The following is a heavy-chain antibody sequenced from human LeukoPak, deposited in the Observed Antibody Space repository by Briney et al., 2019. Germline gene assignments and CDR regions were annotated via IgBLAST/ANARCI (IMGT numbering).Heavy chain of an antibody. CDR3: ARLGGYSGYFDY. Sequence: PSETLSLTCTVSGGSISSSSYYWGWIRQPPGKGLEWIGSIYYSGSTYYNPSLKSRVTISVDTSKNQFSLKLSSVTAADTAVYYCARLGGYSGYFDYWGQGTLVTVSS. J-gene: IGHJ4*02. CDR2: IYYSGST. CDR1: GGSISSSSYY. V-gene: IGHV4-39*01. D-gene: IGHD5-12*01.